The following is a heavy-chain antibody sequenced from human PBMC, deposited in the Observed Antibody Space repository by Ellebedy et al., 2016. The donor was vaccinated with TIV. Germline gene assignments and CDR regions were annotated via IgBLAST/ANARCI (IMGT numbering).Heavy chain of an antibody. Sequence: PGGSLRLSCAASGFTFSTYPMNRVRQAPGTGLEWVSIISANGGTTYYADSVKGRFTISRDNSKNTLFLQMSSLRAEDTAVYFCARRSTDFAFDSWGQGTLVTVSS. D-gene: IGHD3/OR15-3a*01. CDR2: ISANGGTT. CDR1: GFTFSTYP. J-gene: IGHJ4*02. CDR3: ARRSTDFAFDS. V-gene: IGHV3-23*01.